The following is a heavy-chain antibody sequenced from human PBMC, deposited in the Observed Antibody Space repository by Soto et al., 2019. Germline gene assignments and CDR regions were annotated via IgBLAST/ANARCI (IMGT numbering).Heavy chain of an antibody. CDR3: TTAHPFFYDGSCYDH. CDR2: IKSKTDGGTT. D-gene: IGHD3-22*01. CDR1: GFIFSNAW. Sequence: EVQLVESGGGLVKSGGSLRLSCAGSGFIFSNAWMNWVRQAAGKGLEWVGRIKSKTDGGTTDYAAPVKGRFTISREDSKNTVYMQMNSLKTEVSALYYGTTAHPFFYDGSCYDHWGQGTLVTVSS. V-gene: IGHV3-15*07. J-gene: IGHJ4*02.